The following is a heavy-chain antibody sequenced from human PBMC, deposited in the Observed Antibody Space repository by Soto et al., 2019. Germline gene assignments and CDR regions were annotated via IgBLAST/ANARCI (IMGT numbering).Heavy chain of an antibody. CDR1: GGSISSSNSY. D-gene: IGHD1-1*01. CDR2: IYYSGTT. J-gene: IGHJ5*02. V-gene: IGHV4-39*01. Sequence: SETLSLTCTVSGGSISSSNSYWGWIRQPPGQGLEWIGSIYYSGTTYYNPSLKSRVTISVDTSKNHFSLRLTSVTATDTAVYFCARHSSYIQLGGSWGQGTLVTVSS. CDR3: ARHSSYIQLGGS.